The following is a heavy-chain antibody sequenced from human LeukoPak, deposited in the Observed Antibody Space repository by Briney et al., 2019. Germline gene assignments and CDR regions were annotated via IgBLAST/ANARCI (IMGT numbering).Heavy chain of an antibody. Sequence: GGSLRLSCSASGFTFTNAWMSCVRQAPGKGLEWVGQIKSKADGGTTDYAAPVEGRFSISRDDSINMLYVQMNSLRNDDTAIYYCTSGYPYYYGSGSYYLWGQGTLVTVSS. CDR2: IKSKADGGTT. CDR3: TSGYPYYYGSGSYYL. V-gene: IGHV3-15*01. D-gene: IGHD3-10*01. J-gene: IGHJ1*01. CDR1: GFTFTNAW.